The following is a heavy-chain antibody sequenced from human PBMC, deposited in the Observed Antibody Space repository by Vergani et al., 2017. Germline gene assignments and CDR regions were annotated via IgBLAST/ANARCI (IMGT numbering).Heavy chain of an antibody. CDR3: AREGYCTNGVCFTLFDV. V-gene: IGHV4-34*01. J-gene: IGHJ4*02. CDR2: RRHDGIT. Sequence: QAQLQQWGAGLLKPSETLSLTCAIYGGSFNDYWWTWIRQPQGKGLEWIGERRHDGITHYSPSLKSRVTISIDTSTHQFSLNLRSVTAADTAVYYCAREGYCTNGVCFTLFDVWGQGALVTVSS. D-gene: IGHD2-8*01. CDR1: GGSFNDYW.